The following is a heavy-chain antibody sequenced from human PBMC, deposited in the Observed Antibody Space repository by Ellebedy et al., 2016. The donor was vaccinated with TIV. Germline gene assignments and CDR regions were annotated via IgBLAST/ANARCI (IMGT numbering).Heavy chain of an antibody. CDR2: INSDGSST. J-gene: IGHJ5*02. CDR1: GFTFSSYW. Sequence: GGSLRLSCAASGFTFSSYWMHWVRQAPGKGLVWVSRINSDGSSTSYADSVKGRFTISRDNAKTSLYLQMNSLRAEDTAVYYCARGGSDYYESSGPIMRDWLDPWGQGTLVTVAP. V-gene: IGHV3-74*01. D-gene: IGHD3-22*01. CDR3: ARGGSDYYESSGPIMRDWLDP.